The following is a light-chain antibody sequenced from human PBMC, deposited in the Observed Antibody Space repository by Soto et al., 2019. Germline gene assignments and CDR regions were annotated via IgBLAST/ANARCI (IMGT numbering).Light chain of an antibody. Sequence: EIVLTQSPGTLSLSPGERATLSCRASQSVSSSYLAWYQQKPGQAPRLLIYGASSRATCIPDRFSGSGSETDFPLSISRLEPEDFAVYYCQQYGSSHWTFGQGTKVEIK. CDR3: QQYGSSHWT. V-gene: IGKV3-20*01. CDR1: QSVSSSY. CDR2: GAS. J-gene: IGKJ1*01.